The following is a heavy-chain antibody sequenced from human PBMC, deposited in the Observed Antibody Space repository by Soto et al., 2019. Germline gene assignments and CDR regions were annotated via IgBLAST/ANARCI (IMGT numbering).Heavy chain of an antibody. D-gene: IGHD3-10*02. CDR2: IFFTGTT. Sequence: SETLSLTCTVSGGSVSSGRYYWSWIRQTPGKELQWIANIFFTGTTNYNPALQSRVTLSVDSSRNQFSLNLTSVTAADTATYYCARSINVVRGVRVAQHWSQGSLVPVSS. CDR1: GGSVSSGRYY. CDR3: ARSINVVRGVRVAQH. V-gene: IGHV4-61*01. J-gene: IGHJ1*01.